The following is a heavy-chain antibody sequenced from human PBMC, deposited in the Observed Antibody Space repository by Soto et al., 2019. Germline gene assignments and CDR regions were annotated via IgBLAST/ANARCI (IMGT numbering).Heavy chain of an antibody. V-gene: IGHV4-59*01. J-gene: IGHJ3*02. CDR3: ARDHHPGAHDAFAI. Sequence: PSETLSVPCTVSGGSISSYYWSWIRQPPGKGLEWIGYIYYSGSTNYNPSLKSRVTISVDTSKNQFSLKLSSVTAADTAVYYCARDHHPGAHDAFAICGQGTMVTVSS. CDR1: GGSISSYY. CDR2: IYYSGST.